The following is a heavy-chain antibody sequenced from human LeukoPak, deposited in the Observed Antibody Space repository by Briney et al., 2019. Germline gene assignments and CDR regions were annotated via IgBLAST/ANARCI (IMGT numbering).Heavy chain of an antibody. V-gene: IGHV4-34*01. CDR3: ARGRTNVLRYIDWLQKGQYFDY. CDR2: INHSGST. CDR1: GGSFSGYY. D-gene: IGHD3-9*01. J-gene: IGHJ4*02. Sequence: SETLSLTSAVYGGSFSGYYWSWIRQPPGKGLEWIGEINHSGSTNYNPSLKSRVTISVDTSKNQFSLKLSSVTAADTAVYYCARGRTNVLRYIDWLQKGQYFDYWGQGTLVTVSS.